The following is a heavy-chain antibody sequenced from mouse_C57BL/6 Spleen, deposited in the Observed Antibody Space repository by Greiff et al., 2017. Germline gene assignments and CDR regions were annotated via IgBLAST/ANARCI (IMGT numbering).Heavy chain of an antibody. Sequence: QVQLQQSGAELARPGASVKLSCKASGYTFTSYGISWVKQRPGQGLEWIGEIYPRSGNTYYNEKFKGKATLTADKSSSTAYMELRSLTSEDSAVYFCARSEYYYAMDYWGQGTSVTVSS. CDR1: GYTFTSYG. J-gene: IGHJ4*01. CDR2: IYPRSGNT. D-gene: IGHD5-1*01. V-gene: IGHV1-81*01. CDR3: ARSEYYYAMDY.